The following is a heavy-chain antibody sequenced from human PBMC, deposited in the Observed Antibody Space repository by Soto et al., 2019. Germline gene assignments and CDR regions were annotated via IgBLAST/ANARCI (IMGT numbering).Heavy chain of an antibody. D-gene: IGHD3-16*01. CDR3: ARGGGFLDY. CDR2: ISYDGSNK. V-gene: IGHV3-30-3*01. CDR1: GFSFSSYA. Sequence: QVQLVESGGGVVQPGRSLRLSCAASGFSFSSYAMHWVRQAPGKGLEWVAVISYDGSNKYYADSVKGRFTISRDNSKNTPYLQMNSLGAEDTAVYYCARGGGFLDYWGQGTLVTVSS. J-gene: IGHJ4*02.